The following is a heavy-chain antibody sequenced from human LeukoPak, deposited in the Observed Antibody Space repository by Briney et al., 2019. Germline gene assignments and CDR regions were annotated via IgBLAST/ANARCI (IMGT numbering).Heavy chain of an antibody. V-gene: IGHV5-51*01. J-gene: IGHJ4*02. CDR3: ARPYDSSGYYASGIEY. CDR1: GYSFTSYW. D-gene: IGHD3-22*01. Sequence: GESLKISCKGSGYSFTSYWIGWVRQMPGKGLEWMGIIYPGDSDTRYSPSFQGQVTISADKSISTAYLQWSSLKASDTAMYYCARPYDSSGYYASGIEYWGQGTLVTVSS. CDR2: IYPGDSDT.